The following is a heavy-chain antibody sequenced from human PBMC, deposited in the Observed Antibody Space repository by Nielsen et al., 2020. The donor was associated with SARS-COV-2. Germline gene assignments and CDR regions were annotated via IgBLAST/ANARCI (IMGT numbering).Heavy chain of an antibody. V-gene: IGHV1-3*01. Sequence: APVKVSCKASRYSFPSYSMHWVRQAPGQRLEWMGWINAGNGNTRYSQKFQGRVTITRDTSASTAYMELSSLRSEDTAVYYCARHLRGYIDYWGQGTLVTVSS. CDR2: INAGNGNT. J-gene: IGHJ4*02. CDR3: ARHLRGYIDY. CDR1: RYSFPSYS.